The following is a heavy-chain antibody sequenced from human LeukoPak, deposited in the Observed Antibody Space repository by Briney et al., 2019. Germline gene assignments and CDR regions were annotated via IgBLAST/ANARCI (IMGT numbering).Heavy chain of an antibody. Sequence: TGGSLRLSCAASGFTFSSYSMNWVRQAPGKGLEWVSSISSSSSYIYYADSVKGRFTISRDNAKNSLYLQMNSLRAEDTAVYYCARGRLSWIFKRSGPTRKYYFDYWGQGTLVTVSS. CDR2: ISSSSSYI. V-gene: IGHV3-21*01. J-gene: IGHJ4*02. CDR1: GFTFSSYS. D-gene: IGHD2/OR15-2a*01. CDR3: ARGRLSWIFKRSGPTRKYYFDY.